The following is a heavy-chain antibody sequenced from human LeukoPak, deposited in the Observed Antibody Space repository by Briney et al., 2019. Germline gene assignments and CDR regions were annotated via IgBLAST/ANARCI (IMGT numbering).Heavy chain of an antibody. J-gene: IGHJ4*02. D-gene: IGHD2-21*02. CDR2: INHSGST. CDR3: ARGGAYCGGDCYFDY. CDR1: GGSFSGYY. V-gene: IGHV4-34*01. Sequence: SETLSLTCAVYGGSFSGYYWSWIRQPPGKGLEWIGEINHSGSTNYNPYLKSRVTISVDTSKNQFSLKLSSVTAADTAVYYCARGGAYCGGDCYFDYWGQGTLVTVSS.